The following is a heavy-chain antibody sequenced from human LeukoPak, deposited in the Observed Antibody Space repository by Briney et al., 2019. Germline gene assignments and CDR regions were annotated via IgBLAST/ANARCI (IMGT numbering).Heavy chain of an antibody. CDR1: GYTFSGYY. CDR2: INPNSGDT. CDR3: VRDGGMDV. J-gene: IGHJ6*02. Sequence: ASVKVSCKASGYTFSGYYMHWVRQAPGQGLEWMGWINPNSGDTNYAQKFQGRVTMTRDTSISTAYMELSRLTSDDTAVYFCVRDGGMDVWGQGTTVTVSS. V-gene: IGHV1-2*02.